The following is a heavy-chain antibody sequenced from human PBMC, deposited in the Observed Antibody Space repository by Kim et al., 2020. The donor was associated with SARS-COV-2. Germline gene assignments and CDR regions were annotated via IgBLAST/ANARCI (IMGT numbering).Heavy chain of an antibody. CDR3: ARGPGPVDP. CDR2: INTKTGNP. CDR1: GYTFTSNP. Sequence: ASVKVSCKASGYTFTSNPVNWVRQAPGQGLEWMGWINTKTGNPSYARGFTGRFVFSLDTSVSSAYLQLSSLKAEDTAIYYCARGPGPVDPWGQGTLVTVPS. V-gene: IGHV7-4-1*02. J-gene: IGHJ5*02. D-gene: IGHD2-2*01.